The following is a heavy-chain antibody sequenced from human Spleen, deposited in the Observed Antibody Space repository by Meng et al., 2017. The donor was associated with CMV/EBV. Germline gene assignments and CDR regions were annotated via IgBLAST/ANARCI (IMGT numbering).Heavy chain of an antibody. CDR3: AREGIGNSPGMDV. CDR1: GFTFTTYA. Sequence: GESLKISCAASGFTFTTYAMHWVRQAPGKGLEWVAVISYDGSNKYYADPVKGRFTISRDNSKNSLYLQMNSLRAEDTAVYYCAREGIGNSPGMDVWGQGTTVTVSS. V-gene: IGHV3-30*03. D-gene: IGHD4-23*01. CDR2: ISYDGSNK. J-gene: IGHJ6*02.